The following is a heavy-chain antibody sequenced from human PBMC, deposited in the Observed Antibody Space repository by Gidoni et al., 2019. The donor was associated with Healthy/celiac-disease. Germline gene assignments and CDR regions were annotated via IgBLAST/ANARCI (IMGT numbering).Heavy chain of an antibody. J-gene: IGHJ4*02. V-gene: IGHV5-51*01. D-gene: IGHD3-16*02. CDR1: GYSFTSYW. CDR2: IYPGDSDT. Sequence: EVQLVQSGAEVKKPGESLKISCTGSGYSFTSYWIGWVRQMPGKGLEWMGIIYPGDSDTRYSPSFQGQVTISADKSISTAYLQWSSLKASDTAMYYCARGYDYIWGSYRSDYFDYWGQGTLVTVSS. CDR3: ARGYDYIWGSYRSDYFDY.